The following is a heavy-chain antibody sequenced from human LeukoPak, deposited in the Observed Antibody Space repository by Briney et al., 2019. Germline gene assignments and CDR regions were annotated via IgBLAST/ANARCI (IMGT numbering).Heavy chain of an antibody. CDR1: GFTFSSYD. CDR2: IGTAGDT. D-gene: IGHD3-10*01. CDR3: ARAPPGYHGSGSYPPPRGMDV. J-gene: IGHJ6*02. V-gene: IGHV3-13*04. Sequence: GGSLRLSCAASGFTFSSYDMHWGRQATGKGLEWVSAIGTAGDTYYPGSVKGRFTISRENAKNSLYLQMNSLRAGDTAVYYCARAPPGYHGSGSYPPPRGMDVWGQGTTVTVSS.